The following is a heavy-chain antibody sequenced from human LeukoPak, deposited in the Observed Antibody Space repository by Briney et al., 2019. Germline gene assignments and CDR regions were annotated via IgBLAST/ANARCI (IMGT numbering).Heavy chain of an antibody. CDR2: ISKSGDHT. CDR3: ATSWGPDTSAFRWGRDGMDV. Sequence: GGSLRLSCAVSGLTFNNYAMSWVRQAPGKGLEWVSAISKSGDHTYYAASAKGRFTIYRDNSKNTQYLQMNSLRTEDTAVYYCATSWGPDTSAFRWGRDGMDVWGQGTTVIVS. V-gene: IGHV3-23*01. D-gene: IGHD3-16*01. J-gene: IGHJ6*02. CDR1: GLTFNNYA.